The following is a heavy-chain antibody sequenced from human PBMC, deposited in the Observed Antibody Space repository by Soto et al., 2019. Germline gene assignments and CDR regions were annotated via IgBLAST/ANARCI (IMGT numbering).Heavy chain of an antibody. D-gene: IGHD3-3*01. Sequence: PSGTLSLTCSVSGGTISGYYWTWIRQPAGKGLEWIGRIYSSGNTKYNPSLQSRVTMSLDTSNNQFSLRLTSATAADTAVYYCARVQRFSDWFDPCGQGTLVTVSS. CDR2: IYSSGNT. V-gene: IGHV4-4*07. CDR3: ARVQRFSDWFDP. J-gene: IGHJ5*02. CDR1: GGTISGYY.